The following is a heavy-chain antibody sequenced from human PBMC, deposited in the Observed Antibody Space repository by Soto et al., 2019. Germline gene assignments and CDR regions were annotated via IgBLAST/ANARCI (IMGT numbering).Heavy chain of an antibody. D-gene: IGHD3-22*01. CDR2: ISRTGDSA. Sequence: EVHLLESGGALVQPGGSLTLSCAASGFSFSDYAMSWVRQAPGKGLEWVSSISRTGDSAYYADSVKGRFAISRDSSKNRLSLKMDSLKVEDTAVYYCAKGPDGSGYYHNWFDSWGQGTLITVSS. J-gene: IGHJ5*01. CDR3: AKGPDGSGYYHNWFDS. V-gene: IGHV3-23*01. CDR1: GFSFSDYA.